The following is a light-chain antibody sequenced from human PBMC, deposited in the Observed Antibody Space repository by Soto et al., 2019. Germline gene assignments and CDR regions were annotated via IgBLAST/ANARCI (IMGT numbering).Light chain of an antibody. J-gene: IGLJ2*01. V-gene: IGLV1-51*02. Sequence: QSVLTQPPSVSAAPGQKVTISCSGSSSNIGNNYVSWYQQLPGTAPKLLIYENNKRPSGIPDRFSGSKSGTSATLGITGLQTWDEADYYCGTWDSSRVVFGGGTKLTVL. CDR3: GTWDSSRVV. CDR1: SSNIGNNY. CDR2: ENN.